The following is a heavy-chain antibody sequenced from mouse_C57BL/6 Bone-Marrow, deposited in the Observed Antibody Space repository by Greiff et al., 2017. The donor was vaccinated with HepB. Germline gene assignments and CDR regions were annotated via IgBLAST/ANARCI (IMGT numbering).Heavy chain of an antibody. V-gene: IGHV14-4*01. CDR1: GFNINDDY. D-gene: IGHD2-1*01. J-gene: IGHJ1*03. Sequence: VQLQQSGAELVRPGASVKLSCTASGFNINDDYMHWVKQRPEQGLEWIGWIDPENGDTEYASKFQGKATITADTSSSTAYMQLSSLTSEDSAVYYCAERGPLLWYPHWYFDVWGTGTAVTVSS. CDR3: AERGPLLWYPHWYFDV. CDR2: IDPENGDT.